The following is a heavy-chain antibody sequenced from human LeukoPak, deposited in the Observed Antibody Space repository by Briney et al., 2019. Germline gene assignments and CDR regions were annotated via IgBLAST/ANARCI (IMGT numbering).Heavy chain of an antibody. J-gene: IGHJ5*02. CDR3: ARGPITIFGVVINGWFDP. CDR1: GGTFSSYA. V-gene: IGHV1-69*05. Sequence: ASVKVSCKASGGTFSSYAISWVRQAPGQGLEWMGGIIPIFGTANYAQKFQGRVTITTDESTSTAYMELSSLRSEDTAVYYCARGPITIFGVVINGWFDPWGQGTLVTVSS. D-gene: IGHD3-3*01. CDR2: IIPIFGTA.